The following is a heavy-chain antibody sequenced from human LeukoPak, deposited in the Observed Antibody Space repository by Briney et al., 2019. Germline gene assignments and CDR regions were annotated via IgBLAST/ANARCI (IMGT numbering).Heavy chain of an antibody. J-gene: IGHJ3*01. D-gene: IGHD4-17*01. Sequence: GGSLRLSCAASGFTFSNYSMNWVRQAPGKGLEWVPYISRSSSTIFYADSVKGRFTISRDNAKNSLYLQMNSLRDDDTAVYYCARPTYGDYWGAFDVWGQGTMVTVSS. CDR2: ISRSSSTI. V-gene: IGHV3-48*02. CDR3: ARPTYGDYWGAFDV. CDR1: GFTFSNYS.